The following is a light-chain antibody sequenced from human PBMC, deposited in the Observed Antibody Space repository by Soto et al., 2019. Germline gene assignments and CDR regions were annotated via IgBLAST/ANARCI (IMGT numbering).Light chain of an antibody. J-gene: IGKJ1*01. V-gene: IGKV1-5*03. CDR3: QHYNSHSEA. CDR2: KAS. Sequence: DIQMTQSPSTLSGSVGDRVTITCRASQTISSWLAWYQQKPGKAPTLLIYKASTLKSGVPSTFSGSGSGTEISLTISCLQTDDFATYYCQHYNSHSEAFGQGAKVERK. CDR1: QTISSW.